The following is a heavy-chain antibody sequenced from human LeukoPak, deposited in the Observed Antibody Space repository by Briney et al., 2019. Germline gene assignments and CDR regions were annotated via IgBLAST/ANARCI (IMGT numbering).Heavy chain of an antibody. CDR2: ISSSSSYI. V-gene: IGHV3-21*01. Sequence: GGSLRLSCAASGFTFSSYSMNWVRQAPGKGLEWVSSISSSSSYIYYADSVKGRFTISRDNAKNSLYLRMNSLRAEDTAVYYCARDLRDSSARRGYWGQGTLVTVSS. CDR3: ARDLRDSSARRGY. J-gene: IGHJ4*02. CDR1: GFTFSSYS. D-gene: IGHD6-6*01.